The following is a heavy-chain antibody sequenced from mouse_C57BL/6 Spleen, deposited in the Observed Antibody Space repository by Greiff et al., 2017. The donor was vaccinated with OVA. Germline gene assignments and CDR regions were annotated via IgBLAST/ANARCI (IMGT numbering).Heavy chain of an antibody. CDR3: ARTYYGSSYNYAMDY. J-gene: IGHJ4*01. CDR1: GYTFTSYW. CDR2: IDPSDSYT. Sequence: QVHVKQPGAELVMPGASVKLSCKASGYTFTSYWMHWVKQRPGQGLEWIGEIDPSDSYTNYNQKFKGKSTLTVDKSSSTAYMQLSSLTSEDSAVYYCARTYYGSSYNYAMDYWGQGTSVTVSS. V-gene: IGHV1-69*01. D-gene: IGHD1-1*01.